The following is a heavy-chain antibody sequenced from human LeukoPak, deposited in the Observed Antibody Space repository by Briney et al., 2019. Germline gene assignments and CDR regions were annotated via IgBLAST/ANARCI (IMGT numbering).Heavy chain of an antibody. D-gene: IGHD1-26*01. V-gene: IGHV4-34*01. CDR1: GGSFSGYY. CDR3: ARGRVRWELPGRWYFDY. CDR2: INHSGST. Sequence: SETLSLTCALYGGSFSGYYWSWIRQPPGKGLEWIGEINHSGSTNYNPSLKSRVTISVDTSKNQFSLKLSSVTAADTAVYYCARGRVRWELPGRWYFDYWGQGTLVTV. J-gene: IGHJ4*02.